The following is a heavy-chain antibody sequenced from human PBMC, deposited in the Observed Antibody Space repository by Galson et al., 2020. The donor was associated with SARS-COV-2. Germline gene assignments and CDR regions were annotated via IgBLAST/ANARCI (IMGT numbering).Heavy chain of an antibody. CDR1: GDSVNTGTSY. CDR2: IYYSGST. V-gene: IGHV4-61*01. D-gene: IGHD2-2*02. Sequence: ASETLSLTCTVFGDSVNTGTSYWSWIRQPPGKGLEWIGNIYYSGSTNYNSSLKSRVTMSVDMSKNQFSLKLRSVTAADTAVYHCARLGGDCNSAGCYRPFDYWGQGALVTVSS. J-gene: IGHJ4*02. CDR3: ARLGGDCNSAGCYRPFDY.